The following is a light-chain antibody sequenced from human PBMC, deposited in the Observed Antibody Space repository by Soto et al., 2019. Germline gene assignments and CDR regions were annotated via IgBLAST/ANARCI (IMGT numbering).Light chain of an antibody. Sequence: PGESATLSCRASQTVSITYLTWYQQKPGQAPRLLIFGASKRATGIPDRFSGSGSGRDFTLTISGLEPEDCAVYYCQQYCSSPLISFGQGTRLEIK. CDR1: QTVSITY. CDR3: QQYCSSPLIS. V-gene: IGKV3-20*01. CDR2: GAS. J-gene: IGKJ5*01.